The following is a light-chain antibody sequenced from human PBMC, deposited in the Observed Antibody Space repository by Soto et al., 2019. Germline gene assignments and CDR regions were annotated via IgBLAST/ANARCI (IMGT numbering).Light chain of an antibody. CDR2: GQS. V-gene: IGLV1-44*01. CDR3: AVWDDSLGGRA. Sequence: QSVLTQPPSASGTPGQRVIISCSGSSSNIGSYAVTWYRQLPGTAPNLLIYGQSQRPSGVPDRFSGSKSGTSASLAISGLQSEDEADYYCAVWDDSLGGRAFGGGTKVTVL. J-gene: IGLJ2*01. CDR1: SSNIGSYA.